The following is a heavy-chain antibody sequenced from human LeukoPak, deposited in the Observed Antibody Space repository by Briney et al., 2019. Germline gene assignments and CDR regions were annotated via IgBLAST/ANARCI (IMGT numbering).Heavy chain of an antibody. CDR3: ARSIRGYYGSGSYSNWFDP. CDR1: GGSISSYY. D-gene: IGHD3-10*01. Sequence: SETLSLTFTVSGGSISSYYWSWIRQPPGKGLEWIGYIYYSGSTNYNPSLKSRVTISVDTSKNQSSLKLSSVTAADTAVYYCARSIRGYYGSGSYSNWFDPWGQGTLVTVSS. CDR2: IYYSGST. V-gene: IGHV4-59*01. J-gene: IGHJ5*02.